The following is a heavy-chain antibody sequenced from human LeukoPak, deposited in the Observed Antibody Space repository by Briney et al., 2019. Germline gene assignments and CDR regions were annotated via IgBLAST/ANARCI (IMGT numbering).Heavy chain of an antibody. V-gene: IGHV3-7*05. Sequence: PGGSLRLSCAASGFTFSGYWMSWVRQAPGKGLQWVAYIKQDGSAQYYVDSVKGRFTISRDNAKNSLYLQMNSLRAEDTAVYYCARGRTGYCSSTTCFYYFDYWGQGTLVTVSS. CDR3: ARGRTGYCSSTTCFYYFDY. CDR2: IKQDGSAQ. CDR1: GFTFSGYW. D-gene: IGHD2-2*01. J-gene: IGHJ4*02.